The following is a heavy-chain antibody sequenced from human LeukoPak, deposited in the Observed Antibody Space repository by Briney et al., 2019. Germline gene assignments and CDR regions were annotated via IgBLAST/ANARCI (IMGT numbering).Heavy chain of an antibody. D-gene: IGHD6-13*01. J-gene: IGHJ4*02. CDR3: ARKGSSWYRYYFDY. V-gene: IGHV4-34*01. CDR2: INHSGST. Sequence: SETLSLTCAVYGGSFSGYYWSWIRQPPGKGLEWIGEINHSGSTNYNPSLKSRVTISVDTSKNQFSLKLSSVTAADTAVYYCARKGSSWYRYYFDYWGRGTLVTVSS. CDR1: GGSFSGYY.